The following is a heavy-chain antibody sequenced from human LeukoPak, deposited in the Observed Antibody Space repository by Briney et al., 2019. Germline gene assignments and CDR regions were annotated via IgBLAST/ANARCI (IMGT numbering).Heavy chain of an antibody. CDR1: GFTFTDSW. V-gene: IGHV3-7*04. CDR3: ARVRYGNYFDY. Sequence: GGSLRLSCAASGFTFTDSWMRWVRQPPGKGLGWVVNIKPDGTEKYYVDSLKRRFTVSRDKAKNSLYLQMCTLRAEDTAVYYSARVRYGNYFDYWGQGTLVTVSS. J-gene: IGHJ4*02. D-gene: IGHD3-16*02. CDR2: IKPDGTEK.